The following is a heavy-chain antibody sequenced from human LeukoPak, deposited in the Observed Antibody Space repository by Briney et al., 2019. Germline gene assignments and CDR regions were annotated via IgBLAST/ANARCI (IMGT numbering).Heavy chain of an antibody. CDR2: ISSSSRHI. V-gene: IGHV3-21*04. J-gene: IGHJ1*01. D-gene: IGHD4-17*01. CDR3: VRDFSTVTTAYLHH. Sequence: PGGSLRLYCAASGFTFSSYSMNWVRQAPGKGLEWVSSISSSSRHIYYADSVKGRFTIFRDDAKNSLFLQMDSLRVEDTAMYYCVRDFSTVTTAYLHHWGQGTLLTVSS. CDR1: GFTFSSYS.